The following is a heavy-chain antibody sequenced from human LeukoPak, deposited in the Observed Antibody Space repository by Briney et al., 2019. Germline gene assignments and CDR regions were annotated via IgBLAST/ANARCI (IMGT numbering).Heavy chain of an antibody. D-gene: IGHD4-17*01. CDR3: AADYGDPELSGVLQNWFDP. CDR2: IHPSSGVA. CDR1: GYTFTAYY. V-gene: IGHV1-2*02. Sequence: GASVKVSCKASGYTFTAYYLNWVRQAPGQGLEWLGWIHPSSGVAKLPQRFQGRVTMARDTSITTAYMELSSLRSDDTAVYYCAADYGDPELSGVLQNWFDPWGQGTLVTVSS. J-gene: IGHJ5*02.